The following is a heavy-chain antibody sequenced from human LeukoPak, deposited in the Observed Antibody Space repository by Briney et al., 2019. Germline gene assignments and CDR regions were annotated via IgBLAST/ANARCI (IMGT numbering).Heavy chain of an antibody. CDR3: ARFVVVPAAMPHLNDAFDI. CDR2: ISAYNGNT. CDR1: GYTFTSYG. J-gene: IGHJ3*02. V-gene: IGHV1-18*01. D-gene: IGHD2-2*01. Sequence: ASVKVSCKASGYTFTSYGISWVRQAPGQGLEWMGWISAYNGNTNYAQKLQGRVTMTTDTSTSTAYMELRSLRSDDTAVYYCARFVVVPAAMPHLNDAFDIWGQGTMVTVSS.